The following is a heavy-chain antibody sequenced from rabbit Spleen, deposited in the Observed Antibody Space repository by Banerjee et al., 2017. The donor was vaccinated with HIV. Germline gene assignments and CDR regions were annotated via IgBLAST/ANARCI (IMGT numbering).Heavy chain of an antibody. CDR2: INMFTGKS. D-gene: IGHD8-1*01. Sequence: QEQLEESGGVLVKPEGSLTLTCKASGVSLNDKDVMCWVRQAPGKGLEWIACINMFTGKSVYASWAKGRFIMSRPSSTTVTLQMTSLTVADTATYFCARDAGTSFSTYGMDLWGPGTLVTVS. CDR3: ARDAGTSFSTYGMDL. J-gene: IGHJ6*01. V-gene: IGHV1S45*01. CDR1: GVSLNDKDV.